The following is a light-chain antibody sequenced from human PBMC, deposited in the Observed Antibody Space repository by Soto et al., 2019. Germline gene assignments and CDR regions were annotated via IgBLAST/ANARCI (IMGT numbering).Light chain of an antibody. Sequence: DIQMTQSPSTLSASVGGRVTIACRAIQSVGTWVAWYQQKPGKVPQRLIYGASSLQSGVPSRFSGSGSGTEFSLTISSLQPEDFATYYCLQHNSYPRTFGQGTKVDIK. CDR3: LQHNSYPRT. V-gene: IGKV1-17*01. J-gene: IGKJ1*01. CDR1: QSVGTW. CDR2: GAS.